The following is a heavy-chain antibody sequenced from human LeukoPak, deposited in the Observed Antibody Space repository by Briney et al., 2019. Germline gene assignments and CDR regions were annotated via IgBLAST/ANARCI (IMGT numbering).Heavy chain of an antibody. V-gene: IGHV4-30-4*08. Sequence: SQTLSLTCTVSGRSISSGDYYWSWIRQPPGKGLEWIGYIYYSGSTYYNPSLKSRVTISVDTSKNQFSLKLSSVTAADTAVYYCARDRADDRDDAFDIWGQGTMVTVSS. J-gene: IGHJ3*02. D-gene: IGHD3-9*01. CDR3: ARDRADDRDDAFDI. CDR1: GRSISSGDYY. CDR2: IYYSGST.